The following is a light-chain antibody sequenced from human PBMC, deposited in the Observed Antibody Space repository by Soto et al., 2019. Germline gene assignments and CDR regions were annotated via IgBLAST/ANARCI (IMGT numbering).Light chain of an antibody. CDR3: QQYGSSRMT. CDR2: GAS. V-gene: IGKV3-20*01. Sequence: EIVLTQSPGTLSLSPGERATLSCRASQSVSSSYLAWYQQKPGQAPRLLIYGASSRATGIQDRFSGSGSGTDFTLTISRLEPEDFAVYYCQQYGSSRMTFGQGTKLEIK. J-gene: IGKJ2*01. CDR1: QSVSSSY.